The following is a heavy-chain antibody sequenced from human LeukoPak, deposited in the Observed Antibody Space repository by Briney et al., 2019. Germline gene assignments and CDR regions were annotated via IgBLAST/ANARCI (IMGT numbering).Heavy chain of an antibody. CDR3: ARGRSGWSPYCYYGMDV. J-gene: IGHJ6*02. CDR2: ISSTTSYK. Sequence: PGGSLRLSCAASGFTFSSYSMNWVRQAPGKGLEWVSFISSTTSYKYYADSVKGRFTISRDNAKNSLYLQMNSLRAEDTAVYYCARGRSGWSPYCYYGMDVWGQGTTVTVSS. D-gene: IGHD6-19*01. V-gene: IGHV3-21*01. CDR1: GFTFSSYS.